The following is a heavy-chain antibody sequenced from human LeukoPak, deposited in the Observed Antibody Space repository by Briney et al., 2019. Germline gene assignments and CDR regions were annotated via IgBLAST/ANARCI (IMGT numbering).Heavy chain of an antibody. CDR3: ARAALHYGDDFDY. D-gene: IGHD4-17*01. J-gene: IGHJ4*02. Sequence: GASVKVSCKASGGTFSSYAISWVRQAPGQGLEWMGGIIPIFGTANYAQKFQGRVTITADKSTSTAYMELRSLRSDDTAVYYCARAALHYGDDFDYWGQGTLVTVSS. CDR2: IIPIFGTA. V-gene: IGHV1-69*06. CDR1: GGTFSSYA.